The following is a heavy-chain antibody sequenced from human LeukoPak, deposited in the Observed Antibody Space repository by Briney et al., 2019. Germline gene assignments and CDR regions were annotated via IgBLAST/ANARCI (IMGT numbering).Heavy chain of an antibody. CDR1: GFTFSSYA. V-gene: IGHV3-30-3*01. CDR2: ISYDGSNK. Sequence: PGGSLRLSCAASGFTFSSYAMHWVRQAPGKGLEWVAVISYDGSNKYYADSVKGRFTISRDNSKNTLYLQMNSLRAEDTAVYYCARAPDVGYCSGGSCYSFDYWGQGTLVTVSS. D-gene: IGHD2-15*01. J-gene: IGHJ4*02. CDR3: ARAPDVGYCSGGSCYSFDY.